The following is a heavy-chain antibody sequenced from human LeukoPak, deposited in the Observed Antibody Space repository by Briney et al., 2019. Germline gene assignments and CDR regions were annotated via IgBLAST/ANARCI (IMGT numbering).Heavy chain of an antibody. Sequence: GGSLRLSCAASGFTFSSYEMNWVRQAPGKGLEWVAYISSSGSTIYYADSVKGRFTISRYNAKNTLYLQMNSLRAEDTAVYYCAELGITMIGGVWGKGTTVTISS. CDR1: GFTFSSYE. CDR2: ISSSGSTI. CDR3: AELGITMIGGV. D-gene: IGHD3-10*02. V-gene: IGHV3-48*03. J-gene: IGHJ6*04.